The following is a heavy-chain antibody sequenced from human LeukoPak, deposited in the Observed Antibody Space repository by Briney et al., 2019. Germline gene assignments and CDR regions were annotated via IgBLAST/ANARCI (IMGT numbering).Heavy chain of an antibody. J-gene: IGHJ4*02. V-gene: IGHV3-74*01. CDR3: VRVLTVTFDS. Sequence: GGSLRLSCAVSGFTFSSYRMVWVRQTPGKRPVWVSWINSDGRTTTYADSVKGRFTISRDNAKNTLYLQMNSLRADDTAVYYCVRVLTVTFDSWGQGTLVTVSS. D-gene: IGHD4-17*01. CDR1: GFTFSSYR. CDR2: INSDGRTT.